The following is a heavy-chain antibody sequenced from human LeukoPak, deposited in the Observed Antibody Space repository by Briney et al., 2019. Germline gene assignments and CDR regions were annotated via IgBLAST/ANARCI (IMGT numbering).Heavy chain of an antibody. J-gene: IGHJ3*02. Sequence: SETLSLTCTISGGSMTSYYWSWIRRPAGKGLEWIGRIYTSGSTKYNPSLKSRVTMSVDTSKNQFSLKLTSVTAADTAVYYCARDRAESDAFDIWGQGTRVTVSS. CDR3: ARDRAESDAFDI. V-gene: IGHV4-4*07. CDR2: IYTSGST. CDR1: GGSMTSYY.